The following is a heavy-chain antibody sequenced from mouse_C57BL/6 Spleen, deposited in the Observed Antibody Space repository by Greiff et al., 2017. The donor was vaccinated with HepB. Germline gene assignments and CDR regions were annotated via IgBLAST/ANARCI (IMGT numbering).Heavy chain of an antibody. V-gene: IGHV1-50*01. Sequence: QVQLQQSGAELVKPGASVKLSCKASGYTFTSYWMQRVKQRPGQGLEWIGEIDPSDSYTNYNQKFKGKATLTVDTSSSKAYMQLSSLTSEDSAVYYWARGGWARFAYWGQGTLVTVSA. CDR1: GYTFTSYW. CDR3: ARGGWARFAY. CDR2: IDPSDSYT. D-gene: IGHD3-3*01. J-gene: IGHJ3*01.